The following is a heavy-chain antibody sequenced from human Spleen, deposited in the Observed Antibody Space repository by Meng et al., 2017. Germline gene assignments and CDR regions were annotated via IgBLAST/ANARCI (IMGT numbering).Heavy chain of an antibody. D-gene: IGHD6-13*01. Sequence: SETLSLTCAVSGGAVRRSSFYWGWIRQPPGKGLEWIGSVHYSGDTYYNPSLESRVTISVDTSKNQFSLMLSSVTAADTAVYYCAQSGGAGARNFDYWGQGTLVTVSS. CDR3: AQSGGAGARNFDY. J-gene: IGHJ4*02. CDR2: VHYSGDT. CDR1: GGAVRRSSFY. V-gene: IGHV4-39*07.